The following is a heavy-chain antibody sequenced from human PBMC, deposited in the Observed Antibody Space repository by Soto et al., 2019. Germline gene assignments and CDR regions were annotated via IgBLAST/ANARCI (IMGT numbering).Heavy chain of an antibody. CDR2: IYYSGSA. CDR3: ARRLTYYYGSGSHNYFDY. J-gene: IGHJ4*02. CDR1: GGCISNYY. D-gene: IGHD3-10*01. Sequence: SETLSLTCTVYGGCISNYYWSLIRQPPGKGLEWIGYIYYSGSANYNPSLKSRVTISVDTSKNQFSLKLSSVTAADTAVYYCARRLTYYYGSGSHNYFDYWGQGTLVTVS. V-gene: IGHV4-59*08.